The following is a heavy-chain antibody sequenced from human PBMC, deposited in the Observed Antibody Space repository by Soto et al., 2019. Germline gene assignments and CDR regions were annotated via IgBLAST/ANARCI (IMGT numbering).Heavy chain of an antibody. D-gene: IGHD2-15*01. V-gene: IGHV4-34*01. Sequence: KPSETLSLTCAVYGGSFSGYYWSWIRQPPGKGLEWIGEINHSGSTNYNPSLKSRVTISVDTSKNQFSLKLSSVTAADTAVYYCARRVVAATGNFDYWGQGTLVTVSS. J-gene: IGHJ4*02. CDR2: INHSGST. CDR1: GGSFSGYY. CDR3: ARRVVAATGNFDY.